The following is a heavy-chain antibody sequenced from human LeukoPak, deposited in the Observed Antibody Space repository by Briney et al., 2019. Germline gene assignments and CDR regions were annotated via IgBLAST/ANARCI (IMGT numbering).Heavy chain of an antibody. CDR2: ISNDGSNK. D-gene: IGHD3-10*01. J-gene: IGHJ5*02. CDR3: AREIGMVRGVPEQT. V-gene: IGHV3-30-3*01. CDR1: GFTFSSYA. Sequence: GGSLRLSCAASGFTFSSYAMHWVRQAPGKGLEWVAIISNDGSNKYYADSVKGRFTISRDNSKNTLYLQMNSLRAEDTAVYYCAREIGMVRGVPEQTWGQGTLVAVSS.